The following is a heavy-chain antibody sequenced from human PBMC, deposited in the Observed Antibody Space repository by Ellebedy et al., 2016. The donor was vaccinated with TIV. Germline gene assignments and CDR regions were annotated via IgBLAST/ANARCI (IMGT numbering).Heavy chain of an antibody. Sequence: ASVKVSCXASGYTFTSFGLSWVRQAPGQGLEWMGWISAYNGDINYAQNFQGRVAMTTDTATSTVYVDPRSPRSDDTAVYYCARVSVDVVIGYHYFYMDIWGKGTTVTVSS. V-gene: IGHV1-18*01. D-gene: IGHD6-6*01. CDR3: ARVSVDVVIGYHYFYMDI. J-gene: IGHJ6*03. CDR1: GYTFTSFG. CDR2: ISAYNGDI.